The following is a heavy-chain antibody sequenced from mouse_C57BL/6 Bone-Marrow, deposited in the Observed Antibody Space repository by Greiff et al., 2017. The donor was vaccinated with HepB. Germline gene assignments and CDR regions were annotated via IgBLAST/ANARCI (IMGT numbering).Heavy chain of an antibody. CDR1: GFTFSSYA. CDR3: ARGITTVVGDY. V-gene: IGHV5-4*03. Sequence: EVKPMDSGGGLVKPGGSLKLSCAASGFTFSSYAMSWVRQTPEKRLEWVATISDGGSYTYYPDNVKGRFTISRDNAKNNLYLQMSHLKSEDTAMYYCARGITTVVGDYWGQGTTLTVSS. D-gene: IGHD1-1*01. J-gene: IGHJ2*01. CDR2: ISDGGSYT.